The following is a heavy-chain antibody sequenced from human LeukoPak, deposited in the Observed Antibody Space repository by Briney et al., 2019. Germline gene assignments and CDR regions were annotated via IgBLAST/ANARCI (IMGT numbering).Heavy chain of an antibody. CDR2: INHSGST. CDR3: ARGTDDFWSGYSYYFDY. V-gene: IGHV4-34*01. D-gene: IGHD3-3*01. CDR1: GGSFSGYY. J-gene: IGHJ4*02. Sequence: SETLSLTCAVYGGSFSGYYWSWIRQPPGTGLEWIGEINHSGSTNYNPSLKSRVTISVDTSKNQFSLKLSSVTAADTAVYYCARGTDDFWSGYSYYFDYWGQGTLVTVSS.